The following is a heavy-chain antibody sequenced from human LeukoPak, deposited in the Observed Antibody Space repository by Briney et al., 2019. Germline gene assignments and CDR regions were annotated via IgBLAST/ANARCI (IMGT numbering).Heavy chain of an antibody. CDR1: GFTVSSNY. D-gene: IGHD3-3*01. CDR3: AKDVTIFGVVIIGAAFDY. J-gene: IGHJ4*02. CDR2: ISGSGGST. V-gene: IGHV3-23*01. Sequence: GGSLRLSCAASGFTVSSNYMSWVRQAPGKGLEWVSAISGSGGSTYYAGSVKGRFTISRDNSKNTLYLQMNSLRAEDTAVYYCAKDVTIFGVVIIGAAFDYWGQGTLVTVSS.